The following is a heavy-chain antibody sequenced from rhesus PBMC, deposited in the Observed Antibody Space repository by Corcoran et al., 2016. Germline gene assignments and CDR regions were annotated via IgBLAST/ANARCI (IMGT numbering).Heavy chain of an antibody. CDR3: ARVGSSWSEWDTVGTEWYFDL. CDR2: IYGSGGSN. D-gene: IGHD5-42*01. Sequence: QVQLQESGPGLVKPSETLSLTCAVSGYSISSGYYWGWIRQHPGKGLEGIGSIYGSGGSNYLNPSLKSRVTLSVDTSKNQFSLKLSSVTAADTAVYYCARVGSSWSEWDTVGTEWYFDLWGPGTPITISS. J-gene: IGHJ2*01. V-gene: IGHV4S14*01. CDR1: GYSISSGYY.